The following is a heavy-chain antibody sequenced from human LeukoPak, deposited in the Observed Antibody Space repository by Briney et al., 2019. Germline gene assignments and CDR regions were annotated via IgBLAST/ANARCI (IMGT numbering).Heavy chain of an antibody. J-gene: IGHJ4*02. CDR2: ISGSGITI. D-gene: IGHD1-7*01. Sequence: GGSLRLSCAASGFTFSSYEMNWVRQAPGKGLEWISYISGSGITIYYADSVKGRFTISRDNAKNSLYLQMESLRAEDTAVYYCARELTITGTPDYWGQGTLVTVSS. CDR1: GFTFSSYE. CDR3: ARELTITGTPDY. V-gene: IGHV3-48*03.